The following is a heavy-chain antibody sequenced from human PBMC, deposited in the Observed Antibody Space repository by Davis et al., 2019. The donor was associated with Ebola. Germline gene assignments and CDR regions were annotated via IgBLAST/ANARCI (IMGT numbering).Heavy chain of an antibody. J-gene: IGHJ4*02. CDR3: AGYSYYYDSSGSPFDY. V-gene: IGHV3-23*01. CDR1: GFAFSTYA. D-gene: IGHD3-22*01. CDR2: ISSSGAST. Sequence: PGGSLRLSCAASGFAFSTYAMSWVRQAPGKGLEWVASISSSGASTYYADSVKGRVTISRDNSKDTLHLQMNSLRAEDTAVYYCAGYSYYYDSSGSPFDYWGQGTLVTVSS.